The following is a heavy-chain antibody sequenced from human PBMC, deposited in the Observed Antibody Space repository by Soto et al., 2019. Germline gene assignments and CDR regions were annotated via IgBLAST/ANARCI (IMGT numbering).Heavy chain of an antibody. V-gene: IGHV3-48*02. D-gene: IGHD2-21*02. Sequence: GGSLRLSCVGSGFSFRYHSMNWVRQPPGKGLQWISYISSSSENIYYADSVKGRFTVSRDNAKNTLFLQMNSLRDDDSAIYYCARLPKGSVVTGWGQGSLVTVSS. CDR3: ARLPKGSVVTG. CDR2: ISSSSENI. J-gene: IGHJ4*01. CDR1: GFSFRYHS.